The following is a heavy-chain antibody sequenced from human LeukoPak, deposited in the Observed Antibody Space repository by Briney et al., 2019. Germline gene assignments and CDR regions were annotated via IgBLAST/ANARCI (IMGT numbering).Heavy chain of an antibody. CDR3: ARGRRGCSSTSCYAGGGPSNWFDP. D-gene: IGHD2-2*01. Sequence: PSETLSLTCTVSGGSISSYYWSWIRQPAGKGLEWIGRIYTSGSTNYNTSLKSRVTISVDTSKNQFSLKLSSVTAADTAVYYCARGRRGCSSTSCYAGGGPSNWFDPWGQGTLVTVSS. V-gene: IGHV4-4*07. CDR1: GGSISSYY. J-gene: IGHJ5*02. CDR2: IYTSGST.